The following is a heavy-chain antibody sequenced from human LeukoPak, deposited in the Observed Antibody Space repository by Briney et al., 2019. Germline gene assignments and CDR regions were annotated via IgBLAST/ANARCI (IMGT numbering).Heavy chain of an antibody. CDR3: ARDRSGSYPDRDYFDY. CDR2: ISAYNGNT. J-gene: IGHJ4*02. D-gene: IGHD1-26*01. V-gene: IGHV1-18*01. Sequence: ASVKVSCKASGYTFTSYGISWVRQAPGQGLEWMGWISAYNGNTNYAQKLQGRVTMTRDTSTSTAYMELRSLRSDDTAVYYCARDRSGSYPDRDYFDYWGQGTLVTVSS. CDR1: GYTFTSYG.